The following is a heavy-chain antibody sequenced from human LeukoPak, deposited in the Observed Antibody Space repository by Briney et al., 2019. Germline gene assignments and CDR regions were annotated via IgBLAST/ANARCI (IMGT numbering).Heavy chain of an antibody. CDR3: ARHLRHLDY. D-gene: IGHD4-17*01. V-gene: IGHV4-39*01. CDR1: GGSISSSSYY. Sequence: SETLSLTCTVSGGSISSSSYYWGWVRQPPGKGLEWIGSIYYSGSTYYNPSLKSRVTISADTSKNQFSLKLSSVTAADTAVYYCARHLRHLDYWGQGTLVTVSS. CDR2: IYYSGST. J-gene: IGHJ4*02.